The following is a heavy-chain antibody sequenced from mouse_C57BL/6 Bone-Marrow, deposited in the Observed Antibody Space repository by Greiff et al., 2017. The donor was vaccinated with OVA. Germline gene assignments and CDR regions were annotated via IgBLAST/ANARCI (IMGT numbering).Heavy chain of an antibody. D-gene: IGHD1-1*01. CDR3: ARSAIYYGSSYGY. CDR1: GYTFTSYW. V-gene: IGHV1-64*01. CDR2: IHPNSGST. J-gene: IGHJ2*01. Sequence: VQLQQPGAELVKPGASVKLSCKASGYTFTSYWLHWVKQRPGQGLEWIGMIHPNSGSTNYNEKFKSKATLTVDKSSSTAYMQLSSLTSEDSAVYYCARSAIYYGSSYGYWGQGTTLTVSS.